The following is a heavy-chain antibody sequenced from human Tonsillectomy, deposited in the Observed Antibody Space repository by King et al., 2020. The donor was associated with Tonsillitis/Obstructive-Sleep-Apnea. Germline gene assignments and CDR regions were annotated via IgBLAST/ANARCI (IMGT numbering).Heavy chain of an antibody. Sequence: VQLQQWGAGLLKPSETLSLTCAVYGGSFSGYYWSWIRQPPGRGLEWIGEINHSGSTNYNPSLKSRVTISVDTSKNQFPLKLTSVTAADTAVYYCAHDTPQRPDCSSTSCYTREHYYSYMDVWGKGTTVTVSS. CDR1: GGSFSGYY. J-gene: IGHJ6*03. V-gene: IGHV4-34*01. D-gene: IGHD2-2*02. CDR3: AHDTPQRPDCSSTSCYTREHYYSYMDV. CDR2: INHSGST.